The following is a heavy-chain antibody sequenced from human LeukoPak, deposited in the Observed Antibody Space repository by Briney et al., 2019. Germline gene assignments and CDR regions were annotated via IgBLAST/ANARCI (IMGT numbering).Heavy chain of an antibody. V-gene: IGHV3-21*01. CDR3: AKGGFDWSGYYYYMDV. J-gene: IGHJ6*03. CDR1: GFTFSSYS. D-gene: IGHD3-9*01. Sequence: GGSLRLSCAASGFTFSSYSMNWVRQAPGKGLEWVSSISSSSSYIYYADSVKGRFTISRDNAKNSLYLQMNSLRAEDTALYYCAKGGFDWSGYYYYMDVWGKGTTVTVSS. CDR2: ISSSSSYI.